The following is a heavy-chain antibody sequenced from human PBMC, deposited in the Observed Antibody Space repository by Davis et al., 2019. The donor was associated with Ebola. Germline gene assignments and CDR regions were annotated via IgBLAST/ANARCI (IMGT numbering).Heavy chain of an antibody. CDR2: MNSDGSST. Sequence: HTGGSLRLSCAASGFTFSSYSMNWVRQAPGKGLVWVSRMNSDGSSTSYADSVKGRFTISRDNAKSTLYLQMNSLTAEDTAMYYCAREAASGNWFDPWGQGTLVTVSS. V-gene: IGHV3-74*01. J-gene: IGHJ5*02. CDR1: GFTFSSYS. D-gene: IGHD6-13*01. CDR3: AREAASGNWFDP.